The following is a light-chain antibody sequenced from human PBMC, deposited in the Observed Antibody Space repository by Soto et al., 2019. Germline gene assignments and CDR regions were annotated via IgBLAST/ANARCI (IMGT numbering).Light chain of an antibody. V-gene: IGKV2-28*01. CDR2: LGS. Sequence: DLVMTQSPLSLPVTPGEPASISCRSSQSLLHNNGYNYLDWYLQKPGQSPQLLIYLGSNRASGVPDRFSGSGSGTDFTLKISRVEAEDVGVYYCMQALQTPYTFGQGTTLEIK. CDR1: QSLLHNNGYNY. J-gene: IGKJ2*01. CDR3: MQALQTPYT.